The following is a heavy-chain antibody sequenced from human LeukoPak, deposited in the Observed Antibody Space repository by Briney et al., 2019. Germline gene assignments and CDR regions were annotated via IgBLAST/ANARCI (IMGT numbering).Heavy chain of an antibody. Sequence: GGSLRLSCAASGFTFNIYSMNRVRQAPGRGLEWVSYIGHAGRIIYYADSVKGRFTISRDNAKNSLSLQMDSLRDEDTAVYYCARDRGYCNGDNCYRFFDSWGQGTLVTVSS. CDR3: ARDRGYCNGDNCYRFFDS. J-gene: IGHJ4*02. CDR1: GFTFNIYS. V-gene: IGHV3-48*02. D-gene: IGHD2/OR15-2a*01. CDR2: IGHAGRII.